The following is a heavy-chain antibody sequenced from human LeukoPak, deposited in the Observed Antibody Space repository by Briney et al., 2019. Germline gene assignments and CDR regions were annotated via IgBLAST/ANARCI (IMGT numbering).Heavy chain of an antibody. Sequence: PGGSLRLSCAASGLTFGAYGMHWVRQAPGKGLEWVAVLSFDGSKKYHIDSVKGRFSISGDNSKNTLYLQMNSLRAEDTALYYCAKDSKVSGTYNYGVESSFDHWGQGTLVTVSS. CDR1: GLTFGAYG. D-gene: IGHD3-10*01. V-gene: IGHV3-30*18. CDR3: AKDSKVSGTYNYGVESSFDH. CDR2: LSFDGSKK. J-gene: IGHJ4*02.